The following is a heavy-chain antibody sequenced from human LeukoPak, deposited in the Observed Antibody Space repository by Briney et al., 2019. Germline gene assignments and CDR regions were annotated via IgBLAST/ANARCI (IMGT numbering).Heavy chain of an antibody. D-gene: IGHD6-19*01. CDR3: ARGGSGWRFDY. J-gene: IGHJ4*02. Sequence: SETLSLACTVSGASISSYYWSWIRQPAGKGLEWIGRIYSSGSTNYNPSLKSRVTMSLDTSKNQFSLKLRSVTAADTAVYYCARGGSGWRFDYWGQGTPVTVSS. V-gene: IGHV4-4*07. CDR1: GASISSYY. CDR2: IYSSGST.